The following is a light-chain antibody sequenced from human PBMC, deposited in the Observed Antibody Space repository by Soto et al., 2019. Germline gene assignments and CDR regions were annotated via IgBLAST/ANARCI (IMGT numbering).Light chain of an antibody. J-gene: IGLJ1*01. CDR3: QSYDDSLSVHYV. Sequence: QSAPTPPPSGSGAPGQRVTISCTGSSSNIGSTYDVQWYQQLPGTAPKLLIHGNTDRPSGVPDRFSGSKSGTSAALAITGLQADYEPDYYCQSYDDSLSVHYVFGTGTKVTVL. V-gene: IGLV1-40*01. CDR2: GNT. CDR1: SSNIGSTYD.